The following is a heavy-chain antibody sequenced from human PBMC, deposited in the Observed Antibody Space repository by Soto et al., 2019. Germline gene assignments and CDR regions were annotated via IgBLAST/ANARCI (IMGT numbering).Heavy chain of an antibody. CDR2: IIPVSGAA. J-gene: IGHJ4*02. D-gene: IGHD2-2*01. CDR3: ATALGCRSTSCTLDY. V-gene: IGHV1-69*01. CDR1: GGTFGSYA. Sequence: QVQLVQSGAEVKKPGSSVKVSCKASGGTFGSYAFSWVRQAPGQGLEWMGGIIPVSGAAHYAQKFQGRVTITADESTSTAYMELSRLSSQDTAVYYCATALGCRSTSCTLDYWGQGTRVSVSS.